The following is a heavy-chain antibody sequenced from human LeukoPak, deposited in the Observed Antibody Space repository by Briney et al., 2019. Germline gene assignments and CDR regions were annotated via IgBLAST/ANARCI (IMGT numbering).Heavy chain of an antibody. V-gene: IGHV4-59*01. CDR1: GGSISIYY. CDR2: IYHSGST. CDR3: ARGIAMAYFDY. J-gene: IGHJ4*02. D-gene: IGHD6-19*01. Sequence: SETLSLTCSVSGGSISIYYWSWIRQPPGKGLEWIGNIYHSGSTNYNPSLKSRVTISVDTSKNQVSLKLSSVTAADTAVYYCARGIAMAYFDYWGQGTLVTVSS.